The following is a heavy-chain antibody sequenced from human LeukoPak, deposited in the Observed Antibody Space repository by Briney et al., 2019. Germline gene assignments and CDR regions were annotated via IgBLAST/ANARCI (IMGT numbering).Heavy chain of an antibody. V-gene: IGHV4-38-2*02. D-gene: IGHD2-15*01. J-gene: IGHJ4*02. CDR1: GYSINSGFY. CDR2: IYHSGST. Sequence: SETLSLTCTVSGYSINSGFYWGWIRQPPGKGLEWIGSIYHSGSTHYKSSLKSRVTISVDTSKNQFSLKLSSVTAADTAVYYCARVAAKTVEYWGQGTLVTVSS. CDR3: ARVAAKTVEY.